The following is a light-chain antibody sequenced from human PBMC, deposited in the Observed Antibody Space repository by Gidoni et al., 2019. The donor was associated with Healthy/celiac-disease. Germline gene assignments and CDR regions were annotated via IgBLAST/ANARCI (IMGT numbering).Light chain of an antibody. V-gene: IGLV3-1*01. CDR2: QES. CDR1: KLGDKY. J-gene: IGLJ1*01. CDR3: QAWDSSTYYV. Sequence: SYELTQPPSVSVSPGQTASITCSGDKLGDKYACWYQQKPGQSPVLVIYQESKRPSGIPERFSGSNSGNTATLTISGTQAMDEADYYCQAWDSSTYYVFGTGTKVTVL.